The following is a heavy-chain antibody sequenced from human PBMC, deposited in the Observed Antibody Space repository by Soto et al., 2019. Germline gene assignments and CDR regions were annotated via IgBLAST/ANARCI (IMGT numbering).Heavy chain of an antibody. CDR3: ARAEGYSSGWYDYYYMDV. D-gene: IGHD6-19*01. Sequence: EVQLLESGGGLVQPGGSLRLSCAASGFTFSSYAMSWVRQAPGKGLEWVSSISSSSSYIYYADSVKGRFTISRDNAKNSLYLQMNSLRAEDTAVYYCARAEGYSSGWYDYYYMDVWGKGTTVTVSS. J-gene: IGHJ6*03. CDR2: ISSSSSYI. V-gene: IGHV3-21*01. CDR1: GFTFSSYA.